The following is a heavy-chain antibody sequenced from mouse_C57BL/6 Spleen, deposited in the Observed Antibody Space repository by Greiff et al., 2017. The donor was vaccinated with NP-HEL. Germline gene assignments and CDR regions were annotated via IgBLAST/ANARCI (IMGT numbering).Heavy chain of an antibody. Sequence: EVQLQQSGPELVKPGASVKISCKASGYTFTDYYMNWVKQSHGKSLEWIGDINPNNGGTSYNQKFKGKATLTVDKSSSTAYMELRSLTSEDSAVYYGARDSSGYGAWFAYWGQGTLVTVSA. CDR2: INPNNGGT. CDR1: GYTFTDYY. V-gene: IGHV1-26*01. CDR3: ARDSSGYGAWFAY. J-gene: IGHJ3*01. D-gene: IGHD3-2*02.